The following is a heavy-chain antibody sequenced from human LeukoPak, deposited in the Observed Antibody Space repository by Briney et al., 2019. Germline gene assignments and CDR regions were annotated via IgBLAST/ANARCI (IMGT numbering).Heavy chain of an antibody. CDR3: ARNDFWSGYPCYYYYMDV. J-gene: IGHJ6*03. Sequence: PGGSLRLSCAASGFTFSSYGMNWVRQAPGKGLEWASGISGRSSSTYYADSVKGRFTISRDNSKNTLYLQMNSLRAEDTAVYYCARNDFWSGYPCYYYYMDVWGKGTTVTVSS. CDR2: ISGRSSST. CDR1: GFTFSSYG. V-gene: IGHV3-23*01. D-gene: IGHD3-3*01.